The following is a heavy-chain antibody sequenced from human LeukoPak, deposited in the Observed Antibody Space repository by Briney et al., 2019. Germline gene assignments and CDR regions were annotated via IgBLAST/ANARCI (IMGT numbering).Heavy chain of an antibody. J-gene: IGHJ4*02. D-gene: IGHD3-22*01. CDR1: GFSISSGYY. V-gene: IGHV4-38-2*02. Sequence: PSETLSLTCTVSGFSISSGYYWGWIRQPPGKGLEWIGSIYHSGRTYYNPSLKSRVTISVDTSKNQFSLKLRSVTAADTAVYYCARTFYYDSSGYYFVRPFDYWGQGTLVTVSS. CDR3: ARTFYYDSSGYYFVRPFDY. CDR2: IYHSGRT.